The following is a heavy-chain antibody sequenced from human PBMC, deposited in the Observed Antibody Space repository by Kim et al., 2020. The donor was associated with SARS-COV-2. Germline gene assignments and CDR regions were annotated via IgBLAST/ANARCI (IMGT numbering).Heavy chain of an antibody. Sequence: GESLKISCKASGYSFPRYWIGWVRQMPGKGLEWVASIYPGHFDSTYSPSFQGQATISADKSSTTAYLQWSGLKASVTALHYCARHVEGDGTSAFDVWGQG. CDR3: ARHVEGDGTSAFDV. D-gene: IGHD1-7*01. J-gene: IGHJ3*01. CDR1: GYSFPRYW. CDR2: IYPGHFDS. V-gene: IGHV5-51*01.